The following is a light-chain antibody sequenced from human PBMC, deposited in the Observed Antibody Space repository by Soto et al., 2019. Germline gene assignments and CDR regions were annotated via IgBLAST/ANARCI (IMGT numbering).Light chain of an antibody. Sequence: DVVMTQSPLSLPVTLGQPASISCRSSQSLVDSDGNTYLSWFQQRPGQSPRCLIYKVSNRDSGVPDRFSGSVSGTGFTLKISRVEAEDVGVYYCMQGTHWPLTFGGGTKVEIQ. J-gene: IGKJ4*01. CDR3: MQGTHWPLT. V-gene: IGKV2-30*01. CDR1: QSLVDSDGNTY. CDR2: KVS.